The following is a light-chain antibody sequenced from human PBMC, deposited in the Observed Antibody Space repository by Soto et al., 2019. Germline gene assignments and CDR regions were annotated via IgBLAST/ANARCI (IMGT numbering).Light chain of an antibody. V-gene: IGLV2-23*02. CDR3: CSYAGSSIPLI. CDR2: EVS. CDR1: SSDVGNYNL. J-gene: IGLJ1*01. Sequence: QSALTQPASVSGSPGQSITISCTGTSSDVGNYNLVSWYQQHPGKAPKLMIYEVSKWPSGVSNRFSGSKSGNTASLTISGLQAEDEADYYCCSYAGSSIPLIFRTGTKVTVL.